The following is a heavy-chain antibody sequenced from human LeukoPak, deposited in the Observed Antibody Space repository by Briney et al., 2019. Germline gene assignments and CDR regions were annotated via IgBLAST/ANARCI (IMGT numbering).Heavy chain of an antibody. V-gene: IGHV3-7*01. CDR2: IKQDRSEK. CDR3: ARDNPTATYSSGWYYFDY. J-gene: IGHJ4*02. Sequence: GGSLRLSCAASGFMFSSYWMSWVRQAPGKGLEWVANIKQDRSEKYYVDSVKGRFTVSRDNARNSLYLQMNSLSPEDTAVYYCARDNPTATYSSGWYYFDYWGQGTLVTVSS. CDR1: GFMFSSYW. D-gene: IGHD6-19*01.